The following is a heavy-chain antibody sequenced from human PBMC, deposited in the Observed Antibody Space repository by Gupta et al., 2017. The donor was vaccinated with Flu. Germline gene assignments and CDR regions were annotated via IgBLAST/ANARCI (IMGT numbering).Heavy chain of an antibody. V-gene: IGHV4-31*03. J-gene: IGHJ5*02. CDR2: VYYTGTT. D-gene: IGHD6-13*01. Sequence: QVQLPESGPGLVKPSQTLSLTCTVSGDSISSGGHYWTWIRQQPGKDLEWIGYVYYTGTTYSNPSLSSRLTVSIDTSKDQFSLSLRSVTAADTAVYYCARRIAGAGSHHWFDPWSPGTLVTVSS. CDR3: ARRIAGAGSHHWFDP. CDR1: GDSISSGGHY.